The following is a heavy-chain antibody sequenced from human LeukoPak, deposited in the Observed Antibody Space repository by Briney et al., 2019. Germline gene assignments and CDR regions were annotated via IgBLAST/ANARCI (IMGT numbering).Heavy chain of an antibody. CDR2: IGGSSSYI. CDR3: VRLGYSSGWYYDY. V-gene: IGHV3-21*01. D-gene: IGHD6-19*01. Sequence: GGSLRLSCAASGFTFSNYWMNWVRQAPGKGPEWVSSIGGSSSYIYYPDSLKGRFTISRDDAKNSLYLQMNSLRAEDTAVYYCVRLGYSSGWYYDYWGQGTLVTVSS. CDR1: GFTFSNYW. J-gene: IGHJ4*02.